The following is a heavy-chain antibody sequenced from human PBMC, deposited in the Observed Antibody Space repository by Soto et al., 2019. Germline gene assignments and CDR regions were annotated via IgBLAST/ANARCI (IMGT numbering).Heavy chain of an antibody. J-gene: IGHJ4*02. D-gene: IGHD2-15*01. CDR1: GFTFSSYS. V-gene: IGHV3-21*01. Sequence: GGSLRLCCAASGFTFSSYSMNWVRQAPGKGLEWVSSISSSSSYIYYADSVKGRFTISRDNAKNSLYLQMNSLRAEDTAVYYCARVGDCSGGRCYSPNWGQGTLVTVSS. CDR3: ARVGDCSGGRCYSPN. CDR2: ISSSSSYI.